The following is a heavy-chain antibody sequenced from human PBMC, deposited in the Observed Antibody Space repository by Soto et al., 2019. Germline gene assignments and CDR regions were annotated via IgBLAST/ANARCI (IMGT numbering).Heavy chain of an antibody. D-gene: IGHD2-15*01. V-gene: IGHV3-7*01. CDR2: IRQDGSDK. Sequence: GGSLRLSCAASGFTFSNYWMSWVRQAPGTGLEWVASIRQDGSDKYYVDSVKGRFTISRDNAKNSLYLQMSSLRAEDTAVYYCARFCGGDRCYPDYYYFYMDVWGKGATVTVSS. CDR3: ARFCGGDRCYPDYYYFYMDV. CDR1: GFTFSNYW. J-gene: IGHJ6*03.